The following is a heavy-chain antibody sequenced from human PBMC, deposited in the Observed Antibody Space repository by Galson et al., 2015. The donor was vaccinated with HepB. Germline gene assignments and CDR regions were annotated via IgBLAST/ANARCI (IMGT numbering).Heavy chain of an antibody. CDR2: INPNSGGR. V-gene: IGHV1-2*02. Sequence: SVKVSCKASGYTFTDYYMHWLRQAPGQGLEWMGWINPNSGGRHFAQEFQDRVTVTTDTSISTAYMELSRLRSDDTALYYCARCGYSYGTVQALDYWGQGTLVTVSS. CDR3: ARCGYSYGTVQALDY. CDR1: GYTFTDYY. D-gene: IGHD5-18*01. J-gene: IGHJ4*02.